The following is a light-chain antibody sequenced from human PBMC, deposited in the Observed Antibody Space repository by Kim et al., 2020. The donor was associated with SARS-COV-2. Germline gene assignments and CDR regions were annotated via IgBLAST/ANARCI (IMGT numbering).Light chain of an antibody. J-gene: IGLJ2*01. CDR1: SLRTYY. V-gene: IGLV3-19*01. CDR3: QSRDSSGNYVI. Sequence: GQTVPITCQGDSLRTYYATWYQQKSGQAPVLVFYGKNKRPSGIPDRFSGSDSGNTASLTVTGAQAEDEADYYCQSRDSSGNYVIFGGGTQLTVL. CDR2: GKN.